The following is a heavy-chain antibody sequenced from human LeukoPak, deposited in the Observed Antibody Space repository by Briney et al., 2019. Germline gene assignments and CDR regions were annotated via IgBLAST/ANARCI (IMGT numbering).Heavy chain of an antibody. CDR3: ARRRRGYSGYDLGNWFDP. CDR1: GYSISSGYS. J-gene: IGHJ5*02. CDR2: IYYSGST. V-gene: IGHV4-30-4*07. D-gene: IGHD5-12*01. Sequence: SETLSLTCSVSGYSISSGYSWSWIRQPPGKGLEWIGYIYYSGSTYYNPSLKSRVTISVDTSKNQFSLKLSSVTAADTAVYYCARRRRGYSGYDLGNWFDPWGQGTLVTVSS.